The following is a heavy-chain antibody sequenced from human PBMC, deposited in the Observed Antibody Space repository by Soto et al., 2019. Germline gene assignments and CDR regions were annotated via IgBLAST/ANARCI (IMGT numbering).Heavy chain of an antibody. CDR2: IIPIFGTA. J-gene: IGHJ6*02. Sequence: QVQLVQSGAEVKKPGSSVKVSCKASGGTFSSYAISWVRQAPGQGLEWMGGIIPIFGTANYAQKFQGRVTITADESTSTAYMELSSLRSEDMAVYYCAREGAAAAGTSRFYYYYGMDVWGQGTTVTVSS. CDR1: GGTFSSYA. CDR3: AREGAAAAGTSRFYYYYGMDV. D-gene: IGHD6-13*01. V-gene: IGHV1-69*01.